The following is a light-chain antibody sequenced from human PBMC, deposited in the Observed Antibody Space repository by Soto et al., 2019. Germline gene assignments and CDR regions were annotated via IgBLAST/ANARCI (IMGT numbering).Light chain of an antibody. V-gene: IGKV3-15*01. CDR2: DAS. J-gene: IGKJ1*01. CDR3: QQYNNWPRT. Sequence: EIVMMQSLATLSVSPGERATLSCRASQSVATNLAWYQQKPGQAPGLLIFDASTRAPGIPGRFSGSGSGTEFTLTISSLQSEDSAVYYCQQYNNWPRTFGQGTKVEIK. CDR1: QSVATN.